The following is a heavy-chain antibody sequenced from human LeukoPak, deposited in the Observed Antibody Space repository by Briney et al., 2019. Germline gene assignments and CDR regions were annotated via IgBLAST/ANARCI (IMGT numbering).Heavy chain of an antibody. Sequence: PGGSLRLSCAASGFTFDDYGMSWVRQAPGKGLEGVSGINWNGGSTGYADSVKGRFTISRDNAKNSLYLQLNSLRGEDTALYYCARRGQQWLDDYYYYMDVWGKGTTVTVSS. CDR2: INWNGGST. CDR3: ARRGQQWLDDYYYYMDV. CDR1: GFTFDDYG. V-gene: IGHV3-20*04. D-gene: IGHD6-19*01. J-gene: IGHJ6*03.